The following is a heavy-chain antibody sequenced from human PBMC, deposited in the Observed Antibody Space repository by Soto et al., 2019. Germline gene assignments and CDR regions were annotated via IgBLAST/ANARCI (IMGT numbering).Heavy chain of an antibody. CDR3: ARVSDYGDYKSCGMDV. CDR1: GGSFSGYY. J-gene: IGHJ6*02. Sequence: SETLSLTCAVYGGSFSGYYWTWIRQPPGKGLEWIGEINHSGSTNYNPSLKSRVTISVDTSKNQFSLKLSSVTAADTAVYYCARVSDYGDYKSCGMDVWGQGTTVTVSS. V-gene: IGHV4-34*01. CDR2: INHSGST. D-gene: IGHD4-17*01.